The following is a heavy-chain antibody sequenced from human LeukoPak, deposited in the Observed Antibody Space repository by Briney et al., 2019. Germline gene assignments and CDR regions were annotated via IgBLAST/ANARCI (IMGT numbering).Heavy chain of an antibody. CDR1: GASINGYY. Sequence: SGTLSLTCSVSGASINGYYWSWIRQTPGKGLEWIGYVSHTGTTTNNPSLKSRVTITVDTSKSQFSLKMTSVTAADTAVYYCARDRSGSYYTFDIWGPGTMVTVSS. CDR2: VSHTGTT. J-gene: IGHJ3*02. CDR3: ARDRSGSYYTFDI. V-gene: IGHV4-59*01. D-gene: IGHD1-26*01.